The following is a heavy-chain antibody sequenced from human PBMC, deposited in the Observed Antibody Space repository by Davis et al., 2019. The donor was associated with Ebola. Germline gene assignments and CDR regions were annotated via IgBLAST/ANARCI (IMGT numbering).Heavy chain of an antibody. CDR3: ARGMITFGGVIVILYYFDY. D-gene: IGHD3-16*02. CDR2: IVVGSGNT. V-gene: IGHV1-58*01. Sequence: SVPVTRLASFFTFIRSTVLPLRQPCGLRPVWPGWIVVGSGNTNYAQKSQGRVTITRDTSASTAYMELSSLRSDDTAVDYCARGMITFGGVIVILYYFDYWGQGTLVTVSS. CDR1: FFTFIRST. J-gene: IGHJ4*02.